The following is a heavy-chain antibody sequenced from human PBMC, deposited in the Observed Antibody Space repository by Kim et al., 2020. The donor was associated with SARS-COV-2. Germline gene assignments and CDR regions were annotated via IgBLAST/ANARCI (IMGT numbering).Heavy chain of an antibody. CDR3: TREDY. V-gene: IGHV1-2*02. Sequence: ASVKVSCKASGYTFTGYYIHWVRQAPGQGLEWMGWINGNSGGTTYAQKFQGRVTLTRDTSINTAYMELSRLTSDDTAVYFCTREDYWGQGTLVTVSS. J-gene: IGHJ4*02. CDR1: GYTFTGYY. CDR2: INGNSGGT.